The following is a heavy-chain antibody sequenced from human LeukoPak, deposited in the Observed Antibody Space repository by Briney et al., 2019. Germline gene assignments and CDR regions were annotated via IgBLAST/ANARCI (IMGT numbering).Heavy chain of an antibody. J-gene: IGHJ4*02. CDR3: AKDCGGYDYEPYYFDY. Sequence: GASVMVSCKASGYTFTSYGISWVRQAPGQGLEWMGWISAYNGNTNYAQKLQGRVTMTTDTSTSTAYMELRSLRAEDTAVYYCAKDCGGYDYEPYYFDYWGQGTLVTVSS. CDR1: GYTFTSYG. V-gene: IGHV1-18*01. D-gene: IGHD5-12*01. CDR2: ISAYNGNT.